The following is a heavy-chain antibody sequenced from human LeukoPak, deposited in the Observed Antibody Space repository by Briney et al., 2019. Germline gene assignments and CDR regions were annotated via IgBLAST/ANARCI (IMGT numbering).Heavy chain of an antibody. V-gene: IGHV3-23*01. D-gene: IGHD5-12*01. CDR3: AKDDRIVATILDAFDI. J-gene: IGHJ3*02. Sequence: PGRSLRLSCAASGFTFSSYAMHWVRQAPGKGLEWVSAISGSGGSTYYADSVKGRFTISRDNSKNTLYLQMNSLRAEDTAVYYCAKDDRIVATILDAFDIWGQGTMVTVSS. CDR2: ISGSGGST. CDR1: GFTFSSYA.